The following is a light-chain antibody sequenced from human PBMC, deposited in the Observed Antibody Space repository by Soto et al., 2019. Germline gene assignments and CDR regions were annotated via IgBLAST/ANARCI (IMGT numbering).Light chain of an antibody. Sequence: DIQMTHSPSTLSASVGDIVTITCRASQSISNWLAWYQQKPGEAPKLLIYKASNLENGVPSRFSGSGSGTEFTLTISSLQSDDFATYYCQQYNSYSWTIGQGTKVDIK. CDR1: QSISNW. V-gene: IGKV1-5*03. CDR2: KAS. J-gene: IGKJ1*01. CDR3: QQYNSYSWT.